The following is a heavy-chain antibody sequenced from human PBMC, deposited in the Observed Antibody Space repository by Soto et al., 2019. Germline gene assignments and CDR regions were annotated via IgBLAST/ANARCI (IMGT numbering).Heavy chain of an antibody. D-gene: IGHD6-19*01. CDR3: AKGGAVAGLFDY. Sequence: VQLVESGGGVVQPGRSLRLSCAASGFTFSSYGMHWVRQAPGKGLEWVAVISYDGSNKYYADSVKGRFTISRDNSKNTLYLQMNSLRAEDTAVYYCAKGGAVAGLFDYWGQGTLVTVSS. CDR1: GFTFSSYG. J-gene: IGHJ4*02. V-gene: IGHV3-30*18. CDR2: ISYDGSNK.